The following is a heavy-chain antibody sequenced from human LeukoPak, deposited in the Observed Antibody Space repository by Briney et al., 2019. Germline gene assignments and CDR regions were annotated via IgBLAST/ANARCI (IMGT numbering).Heavy chain of an antibody. CDR1: GGTFSSYA. CDR3: ASRITMNGNWFDP. Sequence: SATVSCKASGGTFSSYAISWVRQAPGQGLEWMGGIIPIFGTANYAQKFQGRVTITADESTSTAYMELSSLRSEDTAVYYCASRITMNGNWFDPWGQGTLVTVSS. D-gene: IGHD3-22*01. J-gene: IGHJ5*02. CDR2: IIPIFGTA. V-gene: IGHV1-69*13.